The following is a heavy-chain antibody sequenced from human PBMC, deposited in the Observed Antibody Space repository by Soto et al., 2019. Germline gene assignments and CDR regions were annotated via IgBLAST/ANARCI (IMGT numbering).Heavy chain of an antibody. J-gene: IGHJ3*02. CDR3: AREAYGKLSAFDI. D-gene: IGHD4-17*01. Sequence: QVPLVQSGAEVKKPGASVKVSCKASGYTFTSYAMHWVRQAPGQRLEWMGWINAGNGNTKYSQKFQGRVTITRDTAASTAYLELSSLRSEATAVYYCAREAYGKLSAFDICGQGTMVTVSS. CDR1: GYTFTSYA. V-gene: IGHV1-3*01. CDR2: INAGNGNT.